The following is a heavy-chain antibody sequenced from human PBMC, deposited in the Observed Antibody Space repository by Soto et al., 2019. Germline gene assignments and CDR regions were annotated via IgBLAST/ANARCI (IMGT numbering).Heavy chain of an antibody. J-gene: IGHJ4*02. Sequence: EVQLLESGGVLVQPGGSLRLSCAASGFTFSGYAMNWVRQAPGKGLEWVSVISGSGDSTYYADSVKGRFTISRDNSKNTLYLQMNSLRAEDTAVYYCARRSSGWYFDYWGQGTLVTVSS. CDR2: ISGSGDST. CDR3: ARRSSGWYFDY. D-gene: IGHD6-19*01. CDR1: GFTFSGYA. V-gene: IGHV3-23*01.